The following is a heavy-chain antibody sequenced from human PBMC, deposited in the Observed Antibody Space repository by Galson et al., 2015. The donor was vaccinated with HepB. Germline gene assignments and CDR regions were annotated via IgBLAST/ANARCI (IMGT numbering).Heavy chain of an antibody. J-gene: IGHJ6*02. CDR3: AREVTDRGYYSGMDV. CDR2: ISSSSSHT. V-gene: IGHV3-11*06. D-gene: IGHD5-18*01. Sequence: SLRLSCAGSGFSFSDHYMSWIRQAPGKGLEWISFISSSSSHTASADSVKGRFTISRDNAKNSLYLQMRSLRVEDTAVYYCAREVTDRGYYSGMDVWGQGTTVTGSS. CDR1: GFSFSDHY.